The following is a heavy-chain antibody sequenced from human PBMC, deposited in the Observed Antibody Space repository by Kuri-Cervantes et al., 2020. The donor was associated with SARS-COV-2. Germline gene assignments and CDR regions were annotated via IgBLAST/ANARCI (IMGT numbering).Heavy chain of an antibody. CDR2: INPNSGGT. CDR1: GYTFTGYY. Sequence: ASVKVSCKASGYTFTGYYMHWVRQAPGQGLEWMGWINPNSGGTNYAQKFQGRVTMNRDTSISTAYMELSRLRSDDPAVYYCARDGIDSSSWDFDYWGQGTLVTVSS. D-gene: IGHD6-13*01. CDR3: ARDGIDSSSWDFDY. J-gene: IGHJ4*02. V-gene: IGHV1-2*02.